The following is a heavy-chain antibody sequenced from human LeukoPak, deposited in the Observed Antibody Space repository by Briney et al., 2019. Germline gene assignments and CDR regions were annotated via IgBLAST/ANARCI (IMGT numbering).Heavy chain of an antibody. J-gene: IGHJ4*02. V-gene: IGHV3-23*01. D-gene: IGHD1-26*01. Sequence: GGSLRLSCAASGITFSAYAMNWVRQAPGKGLEWVSAISGSGGSTYYADSVKGRFTISRDNSKNRVYLQMNSLRAEDTAVYYCAKGDSGSYAVDYWGQGTLVTVSS. CDR2: ISGSGGST. CDR3: AKGDSGSYAVDY. CDR1: GITFSAYA.